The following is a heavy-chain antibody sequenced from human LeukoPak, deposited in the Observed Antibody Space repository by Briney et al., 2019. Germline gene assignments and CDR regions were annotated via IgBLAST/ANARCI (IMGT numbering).Heavy chain of an antibody. CDR1: GGTFSSYA. CDR2: IIPILGIA. CDR3: ARDRGGSYSMDY. D-gene: IGHD1-26*01. Sequence: SVKVSCKASGGTFSSYAISWVRQAPGQGLEWMGRIIPILGIANYAQKFQGRVTITADKSTSTAYMELSSLRSEDTAVYYCARDRGGSYSMDYWGQGTLATVSS. J-gene: IGHJ4*02. V-gene: IGHV1-69*04.